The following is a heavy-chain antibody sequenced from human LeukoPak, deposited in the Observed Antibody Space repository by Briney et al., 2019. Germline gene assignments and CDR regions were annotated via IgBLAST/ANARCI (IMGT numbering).Heavy chain of an antibody. J-gene: IGHJ4*02. V-gene: IGHV3-21*01. CDR1: GFTFSSYR. D-gene: IGHD4-17*01. CDR3: ARGQTTVTYLDDRDY. Sequence: GGSLRLSCAASGFTFSSYRMNWVRQAPGKGLEWVSSISSSSSYIYYADSVKGRFTISRDNAKNSLYLQMNSLRAEDTAVYYCARGQTTVTYLDDRDYWGQGTLVTVSS. CDR2: ISSSSSYI.